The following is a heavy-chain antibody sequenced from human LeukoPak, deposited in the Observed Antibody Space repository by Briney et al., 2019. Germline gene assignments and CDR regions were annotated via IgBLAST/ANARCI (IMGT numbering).Heavy chain of an antibody. CDR3: ARARGNSYGYFEY. J-gene: IGHJ4*02. CDR1: GLTLSGYW. CDR2: INGDASST. Sequence: GGSLRLSCAASGLTLSGYWMHWVRQAPGKGLVWVSRINGDASSTSYADSVKGRFTISRDNAKSTLYLQMNSLRVEDTAVYYCARARGNSYGYFEYWGQGTLVTVSS. D-gene: IGHD5-18*01. V-gene: IGHV3-74*01.